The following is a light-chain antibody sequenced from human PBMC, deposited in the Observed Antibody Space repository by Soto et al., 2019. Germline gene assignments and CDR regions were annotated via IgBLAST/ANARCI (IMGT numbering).Light chain of an antibody. V-gene: IGLV2-14*01. Sequence: QSVLTQPASVSGSPGQSITISCSGTSSDVGGYNSVSWYQQHPGKVPKLMIYDVSNRPSGVSNRFSGSKSGNTASLTISGLQAEDEADYSCSSYTSTSTLVFGGGTKLTVL. CDR2: DVS. CDR3: SSYTSTSTLV. CDR1: SSDVGGYNS. J-gene: IGLJ2*01.